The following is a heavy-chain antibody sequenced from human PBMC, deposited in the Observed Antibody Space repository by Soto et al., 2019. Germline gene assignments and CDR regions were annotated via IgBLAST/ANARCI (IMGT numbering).Heavy chain of an antibody. D-gene: IGHD5-12*01. CDR2: ISTYSGDT. V-gene: IGHV1-18*01. CDR3: ARHHGPTTSENWFDP. CDR1: GYTFFTYD. J-gene: IGHJ5*02. Sequence: ASVKVSCKASGYTFFTYDISWVRQAPGQGLEWMGWISTYSGDTKYAQKFQGRVTMTTDTPTTTAYLELRSLRSDDTAVYYCARHHGPTTSENWFDPWGQGTLVTVSS.